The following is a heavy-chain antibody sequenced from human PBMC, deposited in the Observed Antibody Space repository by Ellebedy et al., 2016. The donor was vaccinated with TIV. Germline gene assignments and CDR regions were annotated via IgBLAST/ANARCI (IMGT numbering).Heavy chain of an antibody. CDR3: ARAGGRHSTGSGFY. Sequence: GESLKISCAASGFTFSGYWMSWVRQAPGKGLEWVANIKEDGSEAYYVDSVKGRFTISRDNAKNSLELQMSNLRAADTAVVYCARAGGRHSTGSGFYWGQGTRVTVST. CDR1: GFTFSGYW. V-gene: IGHV3-7*03. J-gene: IGHJ4*02. CDR2: IKEDGSEA. D-gene: IGHD2-2*01.